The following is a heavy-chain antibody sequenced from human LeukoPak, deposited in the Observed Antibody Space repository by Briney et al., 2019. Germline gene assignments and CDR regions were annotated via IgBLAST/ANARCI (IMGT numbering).Heavy chain of an antibody. J-gene: IGHJ4*02. V-gene: IGHV6-1*01. CDR2: TYYRSDWYS. CDR1: GDRVSSNSAA. CDR3: ARDTTPQSRIVGATKGGFDY. D-gene: IGHD1-26*01. Sequence: SQTLSLTCAISGDRVSSNSAAWNWIRQSPSRGLEWLGRTYYRSDWYSDYAVSVKSRVSITPDTAKNQFSLKLSSVTAADTAVYYCARDTTPQSRIVGATKGGFDYWGQGTLVTVSS.